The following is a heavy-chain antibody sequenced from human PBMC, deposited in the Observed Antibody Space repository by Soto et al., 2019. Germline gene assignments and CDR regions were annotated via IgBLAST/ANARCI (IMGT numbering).Heavy chain of an antibody. D-gene: IGHD5-12*01. CDR3: ARHRRDDYLEHHPFDY. CDR1: GGSISSSSYY. J-gene: IGHJ4*02. CDR2: IYYSGST. V-gene: IGHV4-39*01. Sequence: SETLSLTCTVSGGSISSSSYYWGWIRQPPGKGLEWIGSIYYSGSTYYNPSLKSRVTISVDTSKNQFSLKLSSVTAADTAVYYCARHRRDDYLEHHPFDYWGQGTLVTVSS.